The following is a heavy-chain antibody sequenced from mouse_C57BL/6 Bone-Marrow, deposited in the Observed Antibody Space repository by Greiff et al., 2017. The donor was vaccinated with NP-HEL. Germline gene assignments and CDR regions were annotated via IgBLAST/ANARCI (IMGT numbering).Heavy chain of an antibody. CDR3: ASLYFDV. J-gene: IGHJ1*03. CDR2: ISYDGSN. Sequence: ESGPGLAKPSQSLSLTCSATGYSITSGYYWNWIRQFPGNKLEWMGYISYDGSNNYNPSLKNRISITRDTSKNRLFLKLNSVTTEDTATYYCASLYFDVWGTGTTVTVSS. CDR1: GYSITSGYY. V-gene: IGHV3-6*01.